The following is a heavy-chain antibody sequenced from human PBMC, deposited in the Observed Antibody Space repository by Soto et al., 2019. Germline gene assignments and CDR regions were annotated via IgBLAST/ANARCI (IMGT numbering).Heavy chain of an antibody. V-gene: IGHV4-4*02. J-gene: IGHJ4*02. Sequence: QVQLQESGPGLVKPSGTLSLTCAVSGGSISSSNWWSWVRQPPGKGLEWIGEIYHSGSTNYNPSLRCRVTISVDKSKNQFSLKLSSVTAADTAVYYCARLIGYSSGWYTTDYWGQGTLVTVSS. CDR2: IYHSGST. D-gene: IGHD6-19*01. CDR1: GGSISSSNW. CDR3: ARLIGYSSGWYTTDY.